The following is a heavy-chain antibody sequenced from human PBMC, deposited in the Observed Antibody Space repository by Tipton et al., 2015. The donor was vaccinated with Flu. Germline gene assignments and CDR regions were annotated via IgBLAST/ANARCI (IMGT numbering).Heavy chain of an antibody. CDR2: IHSGGST. CDR3: ARGSYDGSGSPLRGNWFDP. J-gene: IGHJ5*02. Sequence: TLSLTCTVSGASISSGNFYWTWIRQSAGKGLEWIGRIHSGGSTNYNLSLKSRVTTSVDTSKNQFSLRMDFVTAADTAFYYCARGSYDGSGSPLRGNWFDPWGQGTLVTVSS. CDR1: GASISSGNFY. V-gene: IGHV4-61*02. D-gene: IGHD3-10*01.